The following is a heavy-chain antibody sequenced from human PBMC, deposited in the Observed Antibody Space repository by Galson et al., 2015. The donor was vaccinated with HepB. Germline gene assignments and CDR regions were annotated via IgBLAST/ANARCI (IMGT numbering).Heavy chain of an antibody. D-gene: IGHD3-22*01. CDR2: IYSSGTT. J-gene: IGHJ4*02. CDR3: ARVVTPMIVVEYYFDY. V-gene: IGHV3-53*01. Sequence: SLRLSCAASGFTVSSNYMSWVRQAPGKGLEWVSVIYSSGTTYYADSVKGRFTISRDNSKNTLYLQMNSLRAEDTAVYYCARVVTPMIVVEYYFDYWGQGTLVTVSS. CDR1: GFTVSSNY.